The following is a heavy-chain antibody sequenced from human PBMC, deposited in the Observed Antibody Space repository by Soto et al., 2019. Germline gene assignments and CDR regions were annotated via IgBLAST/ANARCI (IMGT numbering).Heavy chain of an antibody. CDR3: ARSGEWLRLGWFDP. J-gene: IGHJ5*02. CDR1: GFTFSSYG. V-gene: IGHV3-33*01. CDR2: IWYDGSNK. Sequence: QVQLVESGGGVVQPGRSLRLSCAASGFTFSSYGMHWVRQAPGKGLEWVAVIWYDGSNKYYAYSVKGRFTISRDNSKNTLYLQMNSLRAEDTAVYYCARSGEWLRLGWFDPWGQGTVVTVSS. D-gene: IGHD6-19*01.